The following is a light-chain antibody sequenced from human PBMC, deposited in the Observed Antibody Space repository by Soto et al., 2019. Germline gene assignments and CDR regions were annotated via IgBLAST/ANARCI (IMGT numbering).Light chain of an antibody. CDR2: WAS. V-gene: IGKV4-1*01. Sequence: DIVMTQSPDSLAVSLGERVTINCKSSQSVLYSSNNRNYLAWFQQKPGQPPKLLIYWASTRESGVPDRFSGSGSGTAFTLTISGLQAEDVAVYYCQQYYNTPLTFGGGTKVEI. CDR3: QQYYNTPLT. CDR1: QSVLYSSNNRNY. J-gene: IGKJ4*01.